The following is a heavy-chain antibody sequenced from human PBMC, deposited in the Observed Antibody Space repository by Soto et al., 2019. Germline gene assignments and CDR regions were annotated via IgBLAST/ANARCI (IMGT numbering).Heavy chain of an antibody. CDR2: IYSGGST. CDR1: GFTVSSNY. Sequence: EVQLVESGGGLVQPGGSLRLSCAASGFTVSSNYMSWVRQAPGKGLEWVSVIYSGGSTYYADSVKGRFTISRDNSKNTLYRQMNSMRAEDTAVYYCARVEVTVTTLDYWGQGTLVTVSS. V-gene: IGHV3-66*01. J-gene: IGHJ4*02. CDR3: ARVEVTVTTLDY. D-gene: IGHD4-17*01.